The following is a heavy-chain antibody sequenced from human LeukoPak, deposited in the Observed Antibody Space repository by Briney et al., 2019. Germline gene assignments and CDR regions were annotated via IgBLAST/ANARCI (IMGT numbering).Heavy chain of an antibody. V-gene: IGHV3-21*01. J-gene: IGHJ4*02. D-gene: IGHD3-16*01. Sequence: KPGGSLRLSCAASGFTFSSHAMGWVRQSPGKGLEWASSISSSSSYIYYADSVKGRFTISRDNAKNSLYLQMNSLRAEDTAVYYCASVGGREFDYWGQGTLVTVSS. CDR2: ISSSSSYI. CDR3: ASVGGREFDY. CDR1: GFTFSSHA.